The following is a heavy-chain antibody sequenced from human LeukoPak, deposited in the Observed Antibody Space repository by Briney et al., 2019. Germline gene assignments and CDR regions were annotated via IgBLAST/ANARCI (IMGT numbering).Heavy chain of an antibody. Sequence: SETLSLTCTVSGGSINSASYYWGWIRQPPGKGLGWIGNIFYSGSTYYNPSLKSRVTISVDTSQIQFSLKLSSVTAADTAVYYCARLSTSWYTKDFDYWGQGTLVTVSS. V-gene: IGHV4-39*01. J-gene: IGHJ4*02. CDR3: ARLSTSWYTKDFDY. CDR1: GGSINSASYY. D-gene: IGHD6-13*01. CDR2: IFYSGST.